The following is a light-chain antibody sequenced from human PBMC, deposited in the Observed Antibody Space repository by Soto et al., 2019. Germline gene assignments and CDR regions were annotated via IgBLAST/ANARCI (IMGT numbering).Light chain of an antibody. CDR1: QSLVHSDGNTY. CDR3: MQGAPWSRT. CDR2: RVS. V-gene: IGKV2-30*02. J-gene: IGKJ1*01. Sequence: DVVLTQSPVSLPVTLGQPASISCRSSQSLVHSDGNTYLNWFQQRPGQSPRRLVSRVSNRDSGVPDNFSGSGSGPNFPLKISSVEAEDIGVYYCMQGAPWSRTFGQGTKVQFK.